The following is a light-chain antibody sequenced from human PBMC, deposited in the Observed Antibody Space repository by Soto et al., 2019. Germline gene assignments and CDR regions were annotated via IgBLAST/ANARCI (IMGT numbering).Light chain of an antibody. CDR3: CSYAGGSTDV. CDR2: EVY. V-gene: IGLV2-23*02. Sequence: QSALTQPASVSGSPGQSITISCTGTSCDVGRYDFVSWYQGHPGKAPKVMIYEVYNRPSGVSNRFSGSKSGSTASLTISGLQLEDEADYYCCSYAGGSTDVFGTGTKLTVL. CDR1: SCDVGRYDF. J-gene: IGLJ1*01.